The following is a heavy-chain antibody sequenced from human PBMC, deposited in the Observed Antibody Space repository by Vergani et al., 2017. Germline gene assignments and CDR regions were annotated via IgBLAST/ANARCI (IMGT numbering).Heavy chain of an antibody. J-gene: IGHJ6*03. CDR1: GFSLSTSEMC. CDR3: ARIRRTXSSSSHYYYYYMDV. CDR2: IDWDADK. V-gene: IGHV2-70*01. D-gene: IGHD6-6*01. Sequence: QVTLRESGPALVKPTQTLILTCTFSGFSLSTSEMCVSWIRQPPGKALEWLALIDWDADKYYSTSLKTRLTISKDTSKNHVVLTMTNMAPVYTATYYCARIRRTXSSSSHYYYYYMDVWGKGTTVTVSS.